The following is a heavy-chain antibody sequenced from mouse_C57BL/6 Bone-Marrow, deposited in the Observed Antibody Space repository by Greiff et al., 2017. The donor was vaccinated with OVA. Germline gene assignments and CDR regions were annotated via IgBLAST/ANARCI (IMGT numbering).Heavy chain of an antibody. CDR1: GYTFTSYW. CDR3: ARRGTTVVAPHWYFDV. Sequence: QVQLKESGAELVKPGASVKMSCKASGYTFTSYWITWVKQRPGQGLEWIGDIYPGSGSTNYNEKFKSKATLTVDTSSSTAYMQLSSLTSEDSAVYYCARRGTTVVAPHWYFDVWGTGTTVTVSS. CDR2: IYPGSGST. V-gene: IGHV1-55*01. D-gene: IGHD1-1*01. J-gene: IGHJ1*03.